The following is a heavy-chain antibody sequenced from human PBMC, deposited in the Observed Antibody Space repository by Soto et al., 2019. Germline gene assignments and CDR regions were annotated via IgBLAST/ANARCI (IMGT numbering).Heavy chain of an antibody. J-gene: IGHJ4*02. V-gene: IGHV4-34*01. CDR1: GGSFSGYY. CDR3: ARATYGDYYFDY. Sequence: SETLSLTCAVYGGSFSGYYWSWIRQSPGKGLEWIGEINHSGGSNYNPSLKRRVTISVDTSKNQLSLNLNSVTAADTAVYYCARATYGDYYFDYWDQGTLLTVSS. D-gene: IGHD4-17*01. CDR2: INHSGGS.